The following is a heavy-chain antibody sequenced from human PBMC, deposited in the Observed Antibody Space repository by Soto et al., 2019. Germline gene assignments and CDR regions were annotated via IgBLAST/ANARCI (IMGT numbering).Heavy chain of an antibody. D-gene: IGHD3-10*01. V-gene: IGHV4-39*01. CDR1: GGSISSSSYY. J-gene: IGHJ4*02. Sequence: SETLSLTCTVSGGSISSSSYYWGWIRQPPGKGLEWIGSIYYSGSTYYNPSLKSRVTISVDTSKNQFSLKLSSVTAADTAVYYCARHRAPLNFDYWGQGTLVTVSS. CDR2: IYYSGST. CDR3: ARHRAPLNFDY.